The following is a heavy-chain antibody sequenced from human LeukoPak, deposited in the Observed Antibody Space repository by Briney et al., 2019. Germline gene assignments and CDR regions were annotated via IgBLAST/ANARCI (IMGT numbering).Heavy chain of an antibody. CDR3: ARDSSYCGSAGSPSS. J-gene: IGHJ5*02. V-gene: IGHV4-59*12. CDR2: IYHSGST. Sequence: SETLSLTCTVSGGSINDFYWTWIRQPPGKGLEWIGEIYHSGSTNYNPSLKSRVTISVDKSKNQFSLKLSSVTAADTAVYYCARDSSYCGSAGSPSSWGQGTLVTVSS. CDR1: GGSINDFY. D-gene: IGHD3-10*01.